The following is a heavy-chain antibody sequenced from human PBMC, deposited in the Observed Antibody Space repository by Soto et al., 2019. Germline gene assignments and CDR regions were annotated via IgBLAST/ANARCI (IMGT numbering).Heavy chain of an antibody. CDR3: ARAIKRWEVNYYFDL. Sequence: QVVLLQSGAEVKAPGSSVRVSCQVSGSTFNNFAFSWVRQAPGNGPEWMGGIVVDSNTAEYSQRFQDRVTITADTSSKTLYMELGSLTFEDTAVYYCARAIKRWEVNYYFDLWGQGTLVTVSS. D-gene: IGHD1-26*01. V-gene: IGHV1-69*06. J-gene: IGHJ4*02. CDR2: IVVDSNTA. CDR1: GSTFNNFA.